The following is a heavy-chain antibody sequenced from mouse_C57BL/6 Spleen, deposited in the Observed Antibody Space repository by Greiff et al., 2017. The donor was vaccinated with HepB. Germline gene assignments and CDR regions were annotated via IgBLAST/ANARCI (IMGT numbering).Heavy chain of an antibody. CDR3: ARTGDYYYAMDY. V-gene: IGHV1-82*01. CDR1: GYAFSSSW. J-gene: IGHJ4*01. CDR2: IYPGSGST. D-gene: IGHD4-1*01. Sequence: VQLQQSGPELVKPGASVKISCKASGYAFSSSWMNWVKQRPGKGLEWIGRIYPGSGSTNYNEKFKSKATLTVDTSSSTAYMQLSSLTSEDSAVYYCARTGDYYYAMDYWGQGTSVTVSS.